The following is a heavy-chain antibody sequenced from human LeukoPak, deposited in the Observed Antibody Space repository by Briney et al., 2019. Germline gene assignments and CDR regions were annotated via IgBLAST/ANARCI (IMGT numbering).Heavy chain of an antibody. V-gene: IGHV3-7*05. Sequence: GGSLRLSCAASGFTFSTYWMTWVRQAPGKGLEWVANIKQDGSEKYYVDSVKGRFTISRDNAKNSLYLQMNSLRAEDTALYYCAPDLRGSASSLDDWGQGTLVTVSS. CDR3: APDLRGSASSLDD. D-gene: IGHD6-25*01. J-gene: IGHJ4*02. CDR1: GFTFSTYW. CDR2: IKQDGSEK.